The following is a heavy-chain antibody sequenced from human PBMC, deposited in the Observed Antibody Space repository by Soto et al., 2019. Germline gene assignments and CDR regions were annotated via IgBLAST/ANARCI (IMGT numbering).Heavy chain of an antibody. V-gene: IGHV5-10-1*01. CDR1: GYSFTSYW. Sequence: GSLKISCKGSGYSFTSYWISWVRQMPGKGLEWMGRIDPSDSYTNYSPSFQGHVTISADKSISTAYLQWSSLKASDTAMYYCARTSSSGVTTYYYYYYGMDVWGQGTTVTVSS. D-gene: IGHD3-3*01. CDR2: IDPSDSYT. J-gene: IGHJ6*02. CDR3: ARTSSSGVTTYYYYYYGMDV.